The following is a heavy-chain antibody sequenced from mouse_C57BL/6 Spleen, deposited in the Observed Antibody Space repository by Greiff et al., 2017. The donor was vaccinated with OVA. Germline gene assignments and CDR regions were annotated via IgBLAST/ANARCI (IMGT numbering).Heavy chain of an antibody. J-gene: IGHJ1*03. CDR1: GFNIKNTY. Sequence: EVQLQQSVAGLVRPGASLKLSCTASGFNIKNTYMHWVKQTPEQGLEWIANIAPANGNIKYAPKFQGQATITAATSSNIAYLQLSSLASADTAIYYCALYYCGSSYWYVEGWGTGTTVTVSS. CDR2: IAPANGNI. V-gene: IGHV14-3*01. D-gene: IGHD1-1*01. CDR3: ALYYCGSSYWYVEG.